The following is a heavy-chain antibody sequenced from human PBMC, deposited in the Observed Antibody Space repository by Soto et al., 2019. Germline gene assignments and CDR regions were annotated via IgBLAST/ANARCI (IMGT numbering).Heavy chain of an antibody. V-gene: IGHV6-1*01. CDR3: ARIHSSSSSDMDV. Sequence: SQTLSLTCAISGDSVSSNSAAWNWVRQSPSRGLEWLGRTYYRSKWYYGYAVSVKSRITINPDTSKNQFSPQLNSVTPEDTAVYYCARIHSSSSSDMDVWGQGTTVTVSS. CDR2: TYYRSKWYY. D-gene: IGHD6-6*01. J-gene: IGHJ6*02. CDR1: GDSVSSNSAA.